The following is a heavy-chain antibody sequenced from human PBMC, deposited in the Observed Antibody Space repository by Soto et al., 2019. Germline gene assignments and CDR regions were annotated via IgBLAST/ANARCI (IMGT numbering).Heavy chain of an antibody. CDR3: ARANGHYAWGPNDY. CDR2: INAANGHT. V-gene: IGHV1-3*01. J-gene: IGHJ4*02. D-gene: IGHD1-7*01. CDR1: GYSLPTHT. Sequence: QVQLVQSGAEVKKPGASVRISCKASGYSLPTHTIHWVRQAPGQRLEWMGWINAANGHTKYSQNFQDRDTLSSDTVASTVYKKLTGLTSDDTAIYYCARANGHYAWGPNDYWGQGTLVTVSS.